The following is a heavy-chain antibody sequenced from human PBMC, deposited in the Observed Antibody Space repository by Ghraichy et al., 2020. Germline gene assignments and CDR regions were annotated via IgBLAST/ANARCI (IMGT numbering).Heavy chain of an antibody. CDR3: VRGFIVTARAYY. V-gene: IGHV4-34*01. D-gene: IGHD6-6*01. CDR2: INHSGST. J-gene: IGHJ4*02. Sequence: SETLSLTCAVYGGSFSGYYWSWIRQPPGKGLEWIGEINHSGSTNYNPSLKSRVTISVDTSKNQFSLKLSSVTAADTAVYYCVRGFIVTARAYYWGQVTLVTFSS. CDR1: GGSFSGYY.